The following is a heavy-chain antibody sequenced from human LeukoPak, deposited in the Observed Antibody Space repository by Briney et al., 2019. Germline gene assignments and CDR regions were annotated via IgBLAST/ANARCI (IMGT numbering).Heavy chain of an antibody. Sequence: TSETLSLTCAVYGGPFSGYYWSWIRQPPGKGLEWIGEISHSGSANYNPSLKSRVTISVDVSKNQFSLKLSSVTAADTAVYYCARARGDYYDSSGYYSAFDYWGQGTLVTVSS. CDR1: GGPFSGYY. J-gene: IGHJ4*02. V-gene: IGHV4-34*01. CDR2: ISHSGSA. D-gene: IGHD3-22*01. CDR3: ARARGDYYDSSGYYSAFDY.